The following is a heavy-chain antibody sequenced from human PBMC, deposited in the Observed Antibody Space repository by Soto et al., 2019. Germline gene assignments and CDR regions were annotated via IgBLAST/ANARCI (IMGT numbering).Heavy chain of an antibody. CDR1: GGTFISYA. V-gene: IGHV1-69*13. Sequence: ASVKVSCKASGGTFISYAISWVRQAPRQGLEWMGGIIPIFGTANYAQKFQGRVTITADESTSTAYMELSSLRSEDTAVYYCASNPGYCSSTSCYYGMDVWGQGTTVTVSS. D-gene: IGHD2-2*01. CDR3: ASNPGYCSSTSCYYGMDV. CDR2: IIPIFGTA. J-gene: IGHJ6*02.